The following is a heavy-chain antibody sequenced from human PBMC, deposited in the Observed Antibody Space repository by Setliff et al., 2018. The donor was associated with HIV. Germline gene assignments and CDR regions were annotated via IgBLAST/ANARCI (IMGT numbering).Heavy chain of an antibody. V-gene: IGHV4-38-2*02. Sequence: SETLSLTCAVSGYSISSGCYWGWIRQPPGKGLEWIGNIHYSGNTYHNPSLKSRVTISVEASKNQISLKLTAVTAADSAVYYCAREGDGIDFWGQGTLVTVSS. CDR2: IHYSGNT. CDR1: GYSISSGCY. CDR3: AREGDGIDF. D-gene: IGHD2-21*02. J-gene: IGHJ4*02.